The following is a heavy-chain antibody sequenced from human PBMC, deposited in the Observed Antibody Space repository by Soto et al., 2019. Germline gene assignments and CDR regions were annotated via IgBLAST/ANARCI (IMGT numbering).Heavy chain of an antibody. CDR3: TRGHLIDS. CDR1: GFTFGDYG. Sequence: GSLRVSCTASGFTFGDYGMSWFRQGPGKGLGGVGFIRSKAYGGTTEYAASVKGRFTISRDDSKSIADLQMNSLKTEDTAVYYCTRGHLIDSWGQGTLVTVSS. CDR2: IRSKAYGGTT. J-gene: IGHJ4*02. V-gene: IGHV3-49*03.